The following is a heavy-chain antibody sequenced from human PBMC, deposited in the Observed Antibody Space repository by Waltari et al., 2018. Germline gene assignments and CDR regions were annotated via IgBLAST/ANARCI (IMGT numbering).Heavy chain of an antibody. V-gene: IGHV1-18*01. CDR1: GYNFVAYG. J-gene: IGHJ4*02. CDR3: ARDRSRKDF. CDR2: SNTYNGKA. Sequence: QVQLVQSGPEMKKPGASVKVSCKTSGYNFVAYGISWVRTAPVQGLEWIGYSNTYNGKANYAEKLQGGLTLSTDTATRTAYLEVRSLTPDDTAVYYWARDRSRKDFWGQGALVTVSS.